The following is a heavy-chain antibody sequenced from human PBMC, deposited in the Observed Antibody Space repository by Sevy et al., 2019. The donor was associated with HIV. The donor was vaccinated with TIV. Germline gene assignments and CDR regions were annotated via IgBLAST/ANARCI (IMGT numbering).Heavy chain of an antibody. J-gene: IGHJ6*03. V-gene: IGHV3-9*01. D-gene: IGHD4-17*01. CDR3: AKNLHQNYDDYYYCYYYLDY. Sequence: GGSLRLSCAASGFTFDDYAMHWVRQAPGKGLEWVSGISWNSGSIGYADSVKGRFTISRDNAKNSLYLQMNSLRAEDTAVYYCAKNLHQNYDDYYYCYYYLDYWGQGTTVTVSS. CDR2: ISWNSGSI. CDR1: GFTFDDYA.